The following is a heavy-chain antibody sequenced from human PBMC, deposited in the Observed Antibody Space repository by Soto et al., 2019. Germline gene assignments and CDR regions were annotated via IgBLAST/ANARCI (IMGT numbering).Heavy chain of an antibody. D-gene: IGHD4-4*01. V-gene: IGHV3-48*02. CDR1: GFTFSSYS. CDR3: ARDRGYSNPNYYYYYGMDV. Sequence: PGGSLRLSCAASGFTFSSYSMNWVRQAPGKGLEWVSYISSSSSTKYYADSVKGRFTISRDNAKNSLYLQMNSLRDEDTAVYYCARDRGYSNPNYYYYYGMDVWGQGTTVTVSS. J-gene: IGHJ6*02. CDR2: ISSSSSTK.